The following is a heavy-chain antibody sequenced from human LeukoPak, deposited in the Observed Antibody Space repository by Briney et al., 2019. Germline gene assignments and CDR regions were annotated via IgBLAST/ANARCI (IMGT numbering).Heavy chain of an antibody. CDR3: ARVGTADEGFDY. Sequence: SETLSLTCTVSGGSISSSSYYWGWIRQPPGKGLEWIGSIYYSGSTYYNPSLKSRVTISVATSKNQFSLKLSSVTAADTAVYYCARVGTADEGFDYWGQGTLVTVPS. V-gene: IGHV4-39*07. CDR2: IYYSGST. D-gene: IGHD2-21*02. J-gene: IGHJ4*02. CDR1: GGSISSSSYY.